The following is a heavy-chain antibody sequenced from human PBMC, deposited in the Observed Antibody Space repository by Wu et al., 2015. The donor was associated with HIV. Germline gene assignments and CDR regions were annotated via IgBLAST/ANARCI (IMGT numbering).Heavy chain of an antibody. J-gene: IGHJ3*02. D-gene: IGHD3-10*01. Sequence: QVQLVQSGAEVKKPGASVKVSCKASGYTFTGYYMHWVRQAPGQGLEWMGWINPNSGGTNYAQKFQGRVTMTRDTSISTAYMELSRLRSDDTAVYYCARDSSMVRGRRSFDIWGQGTMVTVSS. CDR1: GYTFTGYY. CDR3: ARDSSMVRGRRSFDI. CDR2: INPNSGGT. V-gene: IGHV1-2*02.